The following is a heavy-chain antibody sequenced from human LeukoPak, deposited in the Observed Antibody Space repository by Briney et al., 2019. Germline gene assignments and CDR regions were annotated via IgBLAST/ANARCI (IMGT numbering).Heavy chain of an antibody. V-gene: IGHV3-21*01. D-gene: IGHD3-22*01. CDR1: GFTFSSYS. J-gene: IGHJ6*02. CDR3: ARDLRITMIVVGTYYYGMDV. Sequence: SGGSLRLSCAASGFTFSSYSMNWVRQAPGKGLEWVSSISSSSYIYYADSVKGRFTISRDNAKNSLYLQMNSLRAEDTAVYYCARDLRITMIVVGTYYYGMDVWGQGTTVTVSS. CDR2: ISSSSYI.